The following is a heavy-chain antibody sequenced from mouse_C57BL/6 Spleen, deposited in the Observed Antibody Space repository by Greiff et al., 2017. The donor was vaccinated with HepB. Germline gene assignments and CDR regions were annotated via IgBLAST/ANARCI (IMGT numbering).Heavy chain of an antibody. V-gene: IGHV1-69*01. Sequence: QVQLQQPGAELVMPGASVKLSCKASGYTFTSYWMHWVKQRPGQGLEWIGEIDPSDSYTNYNQKFKGKSTLTVDKSSSTAYMQLSSLTSEDSAVYYCARFITTVVAPYYFDYWGQGTTLTVSS. CDR2: IDPSDSYT. J-gene: IGHJ2*01. CDR3: ARFITTVVAPYYFDY. CDR1: GYTFTSYW. D-gene: IGHD1-1*01.